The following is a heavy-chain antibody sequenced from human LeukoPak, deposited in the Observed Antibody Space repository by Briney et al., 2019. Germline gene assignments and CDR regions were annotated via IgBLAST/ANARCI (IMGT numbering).Heavy chain of an antibody. CDR2: ISGSGGST. CDR1: GFTFSSYA. D-gene: IGHD3-9*01. CDR3: AKVGYDDILTGYHDAFDI. J-gene: IGHJ3*02. V-gene: IGHV3-23*01. Sequence: PGGSLRLSCAASGFTFSSYAMSWVRQAPGKGLEWVSAISGSGGSTYYADSVKGRFTISRDNSKNTLYLQMNSLRAEDTAVYYCAKVGYDDILTGYHDAFDIWGQGTMVTVSS.